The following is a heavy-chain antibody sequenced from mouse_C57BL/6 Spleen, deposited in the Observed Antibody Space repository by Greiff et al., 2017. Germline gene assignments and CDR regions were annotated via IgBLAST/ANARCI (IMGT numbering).Heavy chain of an antibody. CDR2: IYPGDGDT. Sequence: VQLQQSGPELVKPGASVKISCKASGYAFSSSWMNWVKQRPGKGLEWIGRIYPGDGDTNYNGKFKGKATLTADKSSSTAYMQLSSLTSEDSAVYFCARDSGTAMDYWGQGTSVTVSS. J-gene: IGHJ4*01. D-gene: IGHD4-1*01. V-gene: IGHV1-82*01. CDR3: ARDSGTAMDY. CDR1: GYAFSSSW.